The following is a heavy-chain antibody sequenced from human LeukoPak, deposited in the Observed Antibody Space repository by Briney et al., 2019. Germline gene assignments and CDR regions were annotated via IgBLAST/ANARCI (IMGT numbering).Heavy chain of an antibody. CDR3: ARGIGAAAP. D-gene: IGHD6-13*01. CDR2: INHSGST. V-gene: IGHV4-34*01. CDR1: GGSFSGYY. Sequence: SETLSLTCAVYGGSFSGYYWSWIRQPPGKGLEWIGEINHSGSTNYNPSLKSRVTISVDTSKNQFFLKLSSVTATDTAVYYCARGIGAAAPWGQGTLVTVSS. J-gene: IGHJ5*02.